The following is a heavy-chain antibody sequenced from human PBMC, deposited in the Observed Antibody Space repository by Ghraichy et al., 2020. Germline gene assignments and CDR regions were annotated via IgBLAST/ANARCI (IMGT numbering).Heavy chain of an antibody. J-gene: IGHJ4*02. CDR3: AATYTSSNRFGY. D-gene: IGHD6-6*01. V-gene: IGHV4-38-2*02. CDR2: IYYSGST. Sequence: SETLSLTCTVSGYSISSGYYWGWIRQPPEKGLEWIGTIYYSGSTYYNPSLKSRVTMSVDTSKNQFSLKLSSVTAADTARNYCAATYTSSNRFGYWGQGTLVTVTT. CDR1: GYSISSGYY.